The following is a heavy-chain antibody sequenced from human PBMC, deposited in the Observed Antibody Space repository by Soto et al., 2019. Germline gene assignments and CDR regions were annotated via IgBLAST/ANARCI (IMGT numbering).Heavy chain of an antibody. Sequence: WTWIRQHPGKGLEWIGYIYYSGNTYYNPSLKSRVTISLDTSENQFSLKLTSVAAADSAVYYCARGAADYGDAFDIWGQGTMVTVSS. CDR2: IYYSGNT. J-gene: IGHJ3*02. CDR3: ARGAADYGDAFDI. D-gene: IGHD4-17*01. V-gene: IGHV4-31*02.